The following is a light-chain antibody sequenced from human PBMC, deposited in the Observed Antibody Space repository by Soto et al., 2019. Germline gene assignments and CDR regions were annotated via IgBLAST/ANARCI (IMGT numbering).Light chain of an antibody. J-gene: IGLJ2*01. CDR3: QSYDSSLGLV. CDR2: GNS. CDR1: SSNIGAGYD. V-gene: IGLV1-40*01. Sequence: QAVVTQPPSVSGAPGQRVTISCTGSSSNIGAGYDVHWYQQLPGTAPKLLIYGNSNRPSGVPDRFSGSKSGTSASLAITGLQAEDGADYSCQSYDSSLGLVFGGGTKVPVL.